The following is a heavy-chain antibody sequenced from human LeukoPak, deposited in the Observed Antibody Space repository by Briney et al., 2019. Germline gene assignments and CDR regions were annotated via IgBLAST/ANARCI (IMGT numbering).Heavy chain of an antibody. CDR3: TNSSSSAPPDF. Sequence: GGSLRLSCAASGITFSNAWMNCVRQAPGKRLEWVGRIKSKADGETIDYAAPVKGRFTISRDDSLNTLYLQMNSLKIEDTAVYYCTNSSSSAPPDFWGQGTLVTVSS. CDR1: GITFSNAW. CDR2: IKSKADGETI. J-gene: IGHJ4*02. D-gene: IGHD6-6*01. V-gene: IGHV3-15*01.